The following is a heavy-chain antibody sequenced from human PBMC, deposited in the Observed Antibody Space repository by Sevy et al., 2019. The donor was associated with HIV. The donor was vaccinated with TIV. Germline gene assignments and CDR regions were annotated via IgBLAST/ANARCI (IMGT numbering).Heavy chain of an antibody. CDR2: IRSKDYGGTT. CDR1: GFTFGDFA. CDR3: TRDGGGGNILASYYYYDMDV. D-gene: IGHD2-21*01. J-gene: IGHJ6*02. V-gene: IGHV3-49*03. Sequence: GGSLRLSCTTSGFTFGDFAMSWFRQAPGKGLEWVGSIRSKDYGGTTEYAASVKGRFTISRDDSKNMAYMQMNSLKTEDTDVYFCTRDGGGGNILASYYYYDMDVWGQGTTVTVSS.